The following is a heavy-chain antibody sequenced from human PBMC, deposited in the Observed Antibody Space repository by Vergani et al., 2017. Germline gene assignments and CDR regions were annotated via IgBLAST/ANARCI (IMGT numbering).Heavy chain of an antibody. CDR2: IISTGADT. D-gene: IGHD3-10*01. V-gene: IGHV3-23*01. CDR1: GFTFNNYA. Sequence: EVQLLESGGGLVQPGGSLRLSCATSGFTFNNYAMSWVRQAPGKGLEWVSMIISTGADTYYADSVKGRFTISRDNSKDTLYLQMNSLRVEDTAVYYCVRGKQVHNMYYSASGTYYYYGLDVWGQGITVTVSS. J-gene: IGHJ6*02. CDR3: VRGKQVHNMYYSASGTYYYYGLDV.